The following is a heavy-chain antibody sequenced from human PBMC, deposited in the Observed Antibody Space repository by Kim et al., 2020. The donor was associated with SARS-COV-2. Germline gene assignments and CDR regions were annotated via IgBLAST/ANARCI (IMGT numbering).Heavy chain of an antibody. J-gene: IGHJ5*02. Sequence: GRFTISRDNSKNTLYLQMNSLRAEDTAVYYCAREEAFTIFGVVSYNWFDPWGQGTLVTVSS. CDR3: AREEAFTIFGVVSYNWFDP. V-gene: IGHV3-30*01. D-gene: IGHD3-3*01.